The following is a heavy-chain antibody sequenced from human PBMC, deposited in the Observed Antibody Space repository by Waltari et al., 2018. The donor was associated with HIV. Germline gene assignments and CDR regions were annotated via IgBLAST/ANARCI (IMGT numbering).Heavy chain of an antibody. V-gene: IGHV3-73*01. CDR2: IRNKANSYAT. Sequence: EVQLVESGGGLVQPGGSLKLSCAASGFTFSGSAIPWFRQASGKGLEWIGRIRNKANSYATAYAASVKGRFTVSRDDSKNTAFLQMSSLKIEDTAVYYCTGQGGIATFGVVVDVWGQGTTVIV. CDR3: TGQGGIATFGVVVDV. J-gene: IGHJ6*02. D-gene: IGHD3-3*01. CDR1: GFTFSGSA.